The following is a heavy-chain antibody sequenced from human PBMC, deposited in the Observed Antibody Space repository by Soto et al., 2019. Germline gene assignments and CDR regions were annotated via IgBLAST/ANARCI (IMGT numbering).Heavy chain of an antibody. CDR2: ISGSGGST. Sequence: EVQLLESGGGLVQPGGSLRLSCAASGFTFSSYAMSWVRQAPGKGLEWVSAISGSGGSTYYADSVKGRFTISRDNSKNTLDLQMNSLRAEDTAVYYCATIGPEAVLTGYLSVDYWGQGTLVTVSS. V-gene: IGHV3-23*01. CDR1: GFTFSSYA. D-gene: IGHD3-9*01. CDR3: ATIGPEAVLTGYLSVDY. J-gene: IGHJ4*02.